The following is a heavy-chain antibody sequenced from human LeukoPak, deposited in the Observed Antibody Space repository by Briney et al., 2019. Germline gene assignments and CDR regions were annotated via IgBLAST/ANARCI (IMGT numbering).Heavy chain of an antibody. D-gene: IGHD3-10*01. CDR2: ISSSSSYI. V-gene: IGHV3-21*01. J-gene: IGHJ4*02. CDR1: GFTLSGYS. Sequence: GGSLRLSCAASGFTLSGYSMNWVRQAPGKGLEWVSSISSSSSYIYYADSVKGRFTISRDNAKKSLYLQMNSLRAEDTAVYYCASREYYFDYWGQGTLVTVSS. CDR3: ASREYYFDY.